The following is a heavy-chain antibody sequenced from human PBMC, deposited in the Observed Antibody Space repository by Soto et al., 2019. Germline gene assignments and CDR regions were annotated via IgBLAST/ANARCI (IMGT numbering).Heavy chain of an antibody. D-gene: IGHD2-2*01. CDR3: ARPGYCSSTSCQLDY. CDR2: IYPGDSDT. J-gene: IGHJ4*02. V-gene: IGHV5-51*01. CDR1: GYSFTSYW. Sequence: GESLKISCTGSGYSFTSYWIGWVRQMPGKGLEWMGIIYPGDSDTRYSPSFQGQVTISADKSISTAYLQWSSLKASDTAMYYCARPGYCSSTSCQLDYWGQGTLVTAPQ.